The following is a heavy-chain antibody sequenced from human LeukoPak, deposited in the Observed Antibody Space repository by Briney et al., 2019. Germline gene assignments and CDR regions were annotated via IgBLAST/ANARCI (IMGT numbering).Heavy chain of an antibody. CDR2: IHPSGGST. Sequence: ASVKVSCKASGYTFTDYYIHWVRQAPGQGLEWMGLIHPSGGSTTYAQKFQGRVTVTSDTSTSTVYMELSSLRSEDTAVYYCARVLADAGTGYWGQGTLVTVSS. J-gene: IGHJ4*02. CDR3: ARVLADAGTGY. D-gene: IGHD6-13*01. CDR1: GYTFTDYY. V-gene: IGHV1-46*01.